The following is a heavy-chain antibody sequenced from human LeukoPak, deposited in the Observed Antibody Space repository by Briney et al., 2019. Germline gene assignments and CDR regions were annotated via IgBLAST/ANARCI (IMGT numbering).Heavy chain of an antibody. Sequence: SETLSLTCTVSGGSISSYYWSWIRQPPGKGLEWIGYIYYSGSTNYNPSLKSRVTISVDTPKNQFSLKLSSVTAADTAVYYCARNDIYYYGMDVWGQGTTVTVSS. V-gene: IGHV4-59*08. CDR1: GGSISSYY. CDR3: ARNDIYYYGMDV. J-gene: IGHJ6*02. CDR2: IYYSGST. D-gene: IGHD1-1*01.